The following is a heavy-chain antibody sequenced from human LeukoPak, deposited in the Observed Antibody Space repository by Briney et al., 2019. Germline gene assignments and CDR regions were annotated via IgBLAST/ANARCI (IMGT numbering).Heavy chain of an antibody. CDR1: GFTFNHYW. CDR2: IKYDGSEK. CDR3: ARGGFRYPDY. J-gene: IGHJ4*02. D-gene: IGHD1-26*01. V-gene: IGHV3-7*01. Sequence: GGSLRLSCAASGFTFNHYWMSWVRQAPGKGLEWVANIKYDGSEKYYVDSVKGRFTISRDNAKNSLYLQMNSLRAEDTAVYYFARGGFRYPDYWGQGTLVTVSS.